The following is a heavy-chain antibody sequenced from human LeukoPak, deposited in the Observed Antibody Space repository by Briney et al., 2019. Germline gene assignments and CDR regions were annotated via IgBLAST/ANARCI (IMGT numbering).Heavy chain of an antibody. CDR2: IYYTGST. Sequence: PSQTLSLTCTVSGASISSGDYYWSWIRQPPGKGLQWIGYIYYTGSTYYNPSLKSRVTISADPSKNQFSLKLSSVTAADTAVYYCARDRRYDGSGSYSYYYGMDVWGQGTTVTVSS. V-gene: IGHV4-30-4*01. CDR3: ARDRRYDGSGSYSYYYGMDV. CDR1: GASISSGDYY. J-gene: IGHJ6*02. D-gene: IGHD3-10*01.